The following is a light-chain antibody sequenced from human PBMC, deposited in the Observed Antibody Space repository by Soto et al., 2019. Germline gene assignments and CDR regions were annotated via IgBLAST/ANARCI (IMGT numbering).Light chain of an antibody. Sequence: EVVLTQSPATLSVSPGERATLSCRASQSISINLAWYQQIPGQVPRLLIYGASTRATGIPARFSGSGSGTDFTLPITSLRSEDFSLYYCQQYHKWPITFGQGARLELK. J-gene: IGKJ5*01. V-gene: IGKV3-15*01. CDR1: QSISIN. CDR3: QQYHKWPIT. CDR2: GAS.